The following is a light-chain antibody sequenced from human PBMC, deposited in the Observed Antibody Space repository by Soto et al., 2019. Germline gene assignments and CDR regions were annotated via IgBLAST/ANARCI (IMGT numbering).Light chain of an antibody. V-gene: IGLV1-40*01. J-gene: IGLJ3*02. CDR2: GSS. CDR3: WSYDFSMGGMV. CDR1: STNVGRNNH. Sequence: QSVLTQPPSVSGSPGQRVTISCTGTSTNVGRNNHVSWYQQHPGTAPKLLIYGSSKRPSGVPDRFSGSKSGTTASLAIAGLQAEDEADYDCWSYDFSMGGMVFGGGTKVTVL.